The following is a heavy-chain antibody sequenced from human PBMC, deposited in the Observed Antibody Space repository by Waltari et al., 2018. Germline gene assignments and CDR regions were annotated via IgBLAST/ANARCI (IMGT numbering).Heavy chain of an antibody. CDR2: ISGSSSTI. CDR3: ARGLKQQQLVYI. V-gene: IGHV3-48*04. J-gene: IGHJ4*02. Sequence: EVQLVESGGGLVQPGGSLRLSCAASGFTFSTYSMNWVRQAPGKGREWVSYISGSSSTIYYADSVNGRFTISRDNAKNSLYLQMNSLRAEDTAVYYCARGLKQQQLVYIWGQGTLVTVSS. CDR1: GFTFSTYS. D-gene: IGHD6-13*01.